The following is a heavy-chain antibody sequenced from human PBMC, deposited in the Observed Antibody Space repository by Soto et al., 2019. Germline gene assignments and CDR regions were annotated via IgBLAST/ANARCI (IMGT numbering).Heavy chain of an antibody. CDR3: AKHAAAAAPDY. CDR2: INAGNGNT. D-gene: IGHD6-13*01. CDR1: GYTFTSYA. Sequence: GASVKVSCKASGYTFTSYAMHWVRQAPGQRLEWMGWINAGNGNTKYSQKFQGRFTISRDNSKNTLYLQMNSLRAEDTAVYYCAKHAAAAAPDYWGQGTLVTVSS. V-gene: IGHV1-3*01. J-gene: IGHJ4*02.